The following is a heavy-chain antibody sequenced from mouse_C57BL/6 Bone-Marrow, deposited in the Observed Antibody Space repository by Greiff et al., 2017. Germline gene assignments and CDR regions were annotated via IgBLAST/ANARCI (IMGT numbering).Heavy chain of an antibody. Sequence: EVMVEESGGDLVKPGGSLKLSCAASGFTFSSYGMSWVRQTPDKRLEWVATISSGGSYTYYPASVKGRFTISRDNAKNTLYLQMSSLKSEVTAMXYCATLYYYGSSPFSFDYWGQGTTLTVSS. CDR2: ISSGGSYT. V-gene: IGHV5-6*02. D-gene: IGHD1-1*01. CDR1: GFTFSSYG. J-gene: IGHJ2*01. CDR3: ATLYYYGSSPFSFDY.